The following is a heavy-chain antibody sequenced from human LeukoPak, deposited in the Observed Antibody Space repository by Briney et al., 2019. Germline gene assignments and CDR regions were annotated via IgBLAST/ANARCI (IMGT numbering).Heavy chain of an antibody. D-gene: IGHD3-22*01. CDR1: GGTFSMFG. V-gene: IGHV1-69*13. CDR3: ARGELGYYSASSGSYSIGWFDP. Sequence: SVKVSCKASGGTFSMFGISWVRQAPGQGLEWMGGVIPMSGTANYAQTLQGRVTITADESTSTAYMELSSLRSEDTAAYYCARGELGYYSASSGSYSIGWFDPWGQGTLVTVSS. J-gene: IGHJ5*02. CDR2: VIPMSGTA.